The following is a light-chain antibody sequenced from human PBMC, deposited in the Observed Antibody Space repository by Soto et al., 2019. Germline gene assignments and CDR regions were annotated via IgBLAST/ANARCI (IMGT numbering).Light chain of an antibody. Sequence: DIQMTQSPSTLSASVGDRVTITCRASHSISSWLAGYQQKPGKAPNLLIYAASTLESGVPSRFSGSASGTEFTLTISSLQPDDFATYYCQQYNSYWTFGQGTKVEIK. V-gene: IGKV1-5*01. CDR3: QQYNSYWT. CDR2: AAS. CDR1: HSISSW. J-gene: IGKJ1*01.